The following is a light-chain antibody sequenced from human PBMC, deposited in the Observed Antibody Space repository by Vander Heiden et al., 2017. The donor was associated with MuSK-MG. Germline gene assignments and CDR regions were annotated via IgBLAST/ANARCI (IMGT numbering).Light chain of an antibody. Sequence: QSVLTQPPSVSGAPGQRVTTPCAGRRSNLGTGYDVHWYPQLPGTAPKLLIYGNRNRPSGVPDRFSASKSGTSASLAITGLQAEDEADYYCQSYDYILSGSVFGTGTKVTV. CDR1: RSNLGTGYD. V-gene: IGLV1-40*01. CDR2: GNR. J-gene: IGLJ1*01. CDR3: QSYDYILSGSV.